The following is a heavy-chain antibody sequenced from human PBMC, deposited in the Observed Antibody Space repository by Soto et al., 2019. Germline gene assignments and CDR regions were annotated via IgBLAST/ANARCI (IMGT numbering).Heavy chain of an antibody. CDR2: IWSHGTDQ. V-gene: IGHV3-33*06. Sequence: QVRLVESGGGVVQPGRSLTLSCAASGYSITNHGMHWVRQAPGKGLEWVALIWSHGTDQYYADSVKGRFTVSRDTSRNTLFLQMNSLRADDTARYCCGKDIRSGSIDYWGQGTLVTVSS. J-gene: IGHJ4*02. CDR3: GKDIRSGSIDY. D-gene: IGHD1-1*01. CDR1: GYSITNHG.